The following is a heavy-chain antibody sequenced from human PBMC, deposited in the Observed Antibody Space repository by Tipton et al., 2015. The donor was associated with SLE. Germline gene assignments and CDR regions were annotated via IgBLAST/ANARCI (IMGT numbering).Heavy chain of an antibody. J-gene: IGHJ6*02. Sequence: TLSLTCTVSGGSISTNYWNWIRQPPGKGLEWIGYIYYSGTTNYNPSLKSRVTISVDTSKNQFSLKLSSVTAADTAVYYCARHLWFGEPYGMDVWGQGTTVTVS. CDR1: GGSISTNY. D-gene: IGHD3-10*01. CDR3: ARHLWFGEPYGMDV. V-gene: IGHV4-59*08. CDR2: IYYSGTT.